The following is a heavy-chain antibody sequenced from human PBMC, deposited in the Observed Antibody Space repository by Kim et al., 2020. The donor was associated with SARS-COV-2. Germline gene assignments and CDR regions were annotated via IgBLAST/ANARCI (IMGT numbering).Heavy chain of an antibody. J-gene: IGHJ4*02. CDR3: AKHWGRLYDILTGYCFDY. Sequence: SETLSLTCTVSGGSISSSSYYWGWIRQPPGKGLEWIGSIYYSGSTYYNPSLKSRVTISVDTSKNQFSLKLSSVTAADTAVYYCAKHWGRLYDILTGYCFDYWGQGTLVTVSS. CDR2: IYYSGST. D-gene: IGHD3-9*01. CDR1: GGSISSSSYY. V-gene: IGHV4-39*01.